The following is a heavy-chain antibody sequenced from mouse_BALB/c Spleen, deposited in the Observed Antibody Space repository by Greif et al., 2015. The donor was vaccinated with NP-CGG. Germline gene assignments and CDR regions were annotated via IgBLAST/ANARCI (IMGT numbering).Heavy chain of an antibody. J-gene: IGHJ4*01. Sequence: VQLQQSGPELVKPGASVKISCKASGYTFTDYYINWVKQKPGQGPEWIGWIYPGSGNTKYNEKFKGKATLTVDTSSSTAYMQLSSLTSEDTAVYFCARRTGTEAMDYWGQGTSVTVSS. D-gene: IGHD4-1*01. CDR3: ARRTGTEAMDY. V-gene: IGHV1-84*02. CDR1: GYTFTDYY. CDR2: IYPGSGNT.